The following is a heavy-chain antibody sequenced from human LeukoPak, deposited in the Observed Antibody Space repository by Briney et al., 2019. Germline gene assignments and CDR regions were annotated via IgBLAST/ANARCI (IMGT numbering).Heavy chain of an antibody. CDR1: GFIFSNYG. CDR3: AKGSSISADY. D-gene: IGHD1-14*01. V-gene: IGHV3-30*02. CDR2: IRDDGSKK. Sequence: PGGSLRLSCAASGFIFSNYGMHWVRKAPGKGLEWVAFIRDDGSKKYHADSVKGQFTISRDNSKSTLYLQMNSLRGEDTAVYYCAKGSSISADYWGQGTLVTVSS. J-gene: IGHJ4*02.